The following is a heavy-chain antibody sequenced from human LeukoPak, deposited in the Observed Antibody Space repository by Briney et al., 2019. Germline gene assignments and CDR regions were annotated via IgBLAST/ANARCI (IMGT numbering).Heavy chain of an antibody. CDR3: ARGTPMIVGPSGWFDP. V-gene: IGHV1-46*01. Sequence: GASVKLSCKASGYSFTSYYMHWVRQAPGQGLEWMGIINPSGGSTSYAQKFQGRVTMARDMSTSTVYMELSSLRSEDTAVYYCARGTPMIVGPSGWFDPWGQGTLVTVSS. CDR2: INPSGGST. D-gene: IGHD3-22*01. CDR1: GYSFTSYY. J-gene: IGHJ5*02.